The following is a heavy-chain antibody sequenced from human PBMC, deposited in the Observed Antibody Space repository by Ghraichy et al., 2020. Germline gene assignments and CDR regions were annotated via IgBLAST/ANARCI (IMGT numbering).Heavy chain of an antibody. J-gene: IGHJ4*02. D-gene: IGHD2-21*02. CDR2: ISDDSSTT. CDR3: AKGGVMTTKDY. CDR1: GFTFSSFS. V-gene: IGHV3-23*01. Sequence: GESLNISCTASGFTFSSFSMTWVRQAPGKGLEWLLSISDDSSTTYYADSVKGRFTSSRDNSKNTLYLQMGSLRAEDTAVYYCAKGGVMTTKDYWGQGTLITVSS.